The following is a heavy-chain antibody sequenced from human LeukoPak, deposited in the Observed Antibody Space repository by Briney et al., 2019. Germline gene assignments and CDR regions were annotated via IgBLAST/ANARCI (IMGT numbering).Heavy chain of an antibody. V-gene: IGHV3-7*01. J-gene: IGHJ4*02. D-gene: IGHD6-19*01. CDR3: ARRLTVAGVGDS. CDR1: GFTLSDYW. Sequence: GGSLRLSCAASGFTLSDYWMSWVRQAPGKGPEWVATIKPDGSEQNYVDSVKGRFTISRDNAKNSLYLQINTLRADDTAVYYCARRLTVAGVGDSWGQGTLVTVSS. CDR2: IKPDGSEQ.